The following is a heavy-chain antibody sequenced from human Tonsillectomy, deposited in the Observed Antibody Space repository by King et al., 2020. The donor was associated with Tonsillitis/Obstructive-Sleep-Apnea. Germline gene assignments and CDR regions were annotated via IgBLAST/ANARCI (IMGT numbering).Heavy chain of an antibody. J-gene: IGHJ6*03. CDR2: ISGGGENT. V-gene: IGHV3-43*02. Sequence: VQLVESGGGVVQPGGSLRLSCAASGFTFDDYAMHWVRQTPGRGLEWVSLISGGGENTYSADSVRGRFTISRDNSKNSLYLQMNSLRTEDTALYYCAKDMAPGGLRLGGGQYYYHMDVWGQGDTGTGPS. CDR3: AKDMAPGGLRLGGGQYYYHMDV. CDR1: GFTFDDYA. D-gene: IGHD3-16*01.